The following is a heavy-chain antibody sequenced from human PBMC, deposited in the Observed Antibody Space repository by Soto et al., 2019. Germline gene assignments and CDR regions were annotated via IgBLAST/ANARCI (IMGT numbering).Heavy chain of an antibody. CDR2: ISSSSSTI. CDR1: GFTFSSYS. V-gene: IGHV3-48*02. D-gene: IGHD1-26*01. J-gene: IGHJ6*02. CDR3: ARVGGSYYRYYYYGMDV. Sequence: VGSLRLSCAASGFTFSSYSMNWVRQAPGKGLEWVSYISSSSSTIYYADSVKGRFTISRDNAKNSLYLQMNSLRDEDTAVYYCARVGGSYYRYYYYGMDVWGQGTTVTVSS.